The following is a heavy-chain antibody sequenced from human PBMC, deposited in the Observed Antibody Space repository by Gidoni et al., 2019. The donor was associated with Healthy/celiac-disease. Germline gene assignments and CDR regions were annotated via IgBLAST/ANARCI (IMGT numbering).Heavy chain of an antibody. CDR1: GFTFSNAW. CDR3: TTEDPRHYYGMDV. V-gene: IGHV3-15*01. Sequence: EVQLVESGGGLVKHGGSLRLSCEASGFTFSNAWMSWVRQAPGKGLEWVGRIKSKTDGGTTDYAAPVKGRFTISRDDSKNTLYLQMNSLKTEDTAVYYCTTEDPRHYYGMDVWGQGTTVTVSS. J-gene: IGHJ6*02. CDR2: IKSKTDGGTT.